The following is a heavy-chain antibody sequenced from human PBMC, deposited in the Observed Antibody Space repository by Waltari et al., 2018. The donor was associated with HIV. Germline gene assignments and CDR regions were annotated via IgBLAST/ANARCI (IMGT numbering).Heavy chain of an antibody. V-gene: IGHV3-7*03. CDR1: GFTFSSYW. CDR2: IKQDGSEK. D-gene: IGHD1-7*01. CDR3: ARDNPTHNWNLLLSGMDV. Sequence: EVQLVESGGGLVQPGGSLRLSCAASGFTFSSYWMSWVRQAPGKGLEWVANIKQDGSEKYYVDAVKGRFTSSRDNAKNSLYLQMNSLRAEDTAVYYCARDNPTHNWNLLLSGMDVWGQGTTVTVSS. J-gene: IGHJ6*02.